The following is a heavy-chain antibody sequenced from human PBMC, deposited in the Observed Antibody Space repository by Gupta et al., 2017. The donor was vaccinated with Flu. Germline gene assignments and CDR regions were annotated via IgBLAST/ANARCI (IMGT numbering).Heavy chain of an antibody. D-gene: IGHD1-1*01. J-gene: IGHJ3*01. CDR3: ATGRGVRGTADALDV. CDR2: IVPILGTS. Sequence: FSWVRQAPGQGLEWMGLIVPILGTSYYEQEFQGRVTLTADDSRTTVYMELNSLRSEDTAVYYCATGRGVRGTADALDVWGQGTVVTVSS. V-gene: IGHV1-69*11.